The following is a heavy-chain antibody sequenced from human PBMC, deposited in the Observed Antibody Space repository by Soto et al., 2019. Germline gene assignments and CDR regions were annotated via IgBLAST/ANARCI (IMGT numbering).Heavy chain of an antibody. V-gene: IGHV4-39*01. D-gene: IGHD3-3*01. CDR1: GGSITAFSYF. CDR3: ARGPNYDFWSGYKAYYYYGMDV. J-gene: IGHJ6*02. Sequence: PSETLSLTCAVSGGSITAFSYFWDWIRQSPERGLEWIATFHYSGSTYYNPSLQSRVTMSVDTSKNQFSLKLSSVTAADTAVYYCARGPNYDFWSGYKAYYYYGMDVWGQGTTVTVSS. CDR2: FHYSGST.